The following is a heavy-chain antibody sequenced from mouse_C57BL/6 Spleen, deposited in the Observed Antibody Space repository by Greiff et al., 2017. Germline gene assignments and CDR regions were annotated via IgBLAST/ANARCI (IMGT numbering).Heavy chain of an antibody. Sequence: QVQLQQSGAELVRPGASVTLSCKASGYTFTDYEMHWVKQTPVHGLEWIGAIDPETGGTAYNQKFKGQAILTAGKSSSTAYLELRSRTSEDAAVYYCLYYYGSSPAWFAYWGQGTLVTVSA. D-gene: IGHD1-1*01. CDR3: LYYYGSSPAWFAY. CDR1: GYTFTDYE. CDR2: IDPETGGT. J-gene: IGHJ3*01. V-gene: IGHV1-15*01.